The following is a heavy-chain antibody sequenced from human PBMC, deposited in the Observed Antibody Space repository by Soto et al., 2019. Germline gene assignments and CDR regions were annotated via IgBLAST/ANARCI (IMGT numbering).Heavy chain of an antibody. V-gene: IGHV3-30*18. D-gene: IGHD6-19*01. CDR3: AKVFLSYSSRYYFDY. CDR2: ISYDGSNK. J-gene: IGHJ4*02. CDR1: GFTFSSYG. Sequence: GGSLRLSCAASGFTFSSYGMHWVRQAPGKGLEWVAVISYDGSNKYYADSVKGRFTISRDNSKNTLYLQMNSLRAEDTAVYYCAKVFLSYSSRYYFDYWGQGTLVTVSS.